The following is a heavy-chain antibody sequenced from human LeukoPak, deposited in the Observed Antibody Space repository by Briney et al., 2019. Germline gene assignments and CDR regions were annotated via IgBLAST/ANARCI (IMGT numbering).Heavy chain of an antibody. Sequence: GASVKVLCRTFEYSFSTYYMHWVRHAPGQGREGRGIINPSGGSATYAQKFQGRVTITRDTSTNTVHMELRSLICEDTAVYYCSRRAVAKGMGVWGQGTPVNVSS. V-gene: IGHV1-46*01. CDR1: EYSFSTYY. CDR3: SRRAVAKGMGV. CDR2: INPSGGSA. D-gene: IGHD6-19*01. J-gene: IGHJ6*02.